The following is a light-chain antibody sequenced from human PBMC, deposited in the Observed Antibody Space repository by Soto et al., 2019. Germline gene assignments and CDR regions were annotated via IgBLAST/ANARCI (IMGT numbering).Light chain of an antibody. CDR2: DVS. CDR1: SSDVGGYNY. CDR3: SSYTSISTLLYV. J-gene: IGLJ1*01. V-gene: IGLV2-14*01. Sequence: QSVLTQPASVSGSPGQSITISCTGTSSDVGGYNYVSWYQQHPGKAPKLMIYDVSNPPSGVSSRFSGSKSGNTASLTISGLQAEDEADYYCSSYTSISTLLYVFGTGTKVTVL.